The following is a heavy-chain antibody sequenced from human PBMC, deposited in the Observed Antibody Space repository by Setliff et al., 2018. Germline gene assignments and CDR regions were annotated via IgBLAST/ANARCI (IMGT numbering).Heavy chain of an antibody. D-gene: IGHD3-3*01. CDR3: ARDRYYNSWSGTSITAPHDAFDI. CDR2: INANTGGT. CDR1: GNRFTDYF. V-gene: IGHV1-2*02. Sequence: GASVKVSCKASGNRFTDYFLHWVRQAPGQGLEWMGWINANTGGTREVQKFQGRVTMTRDTSIDTAYMEVSSLRSEDTAVYYCARDRYYNSWSGTSITAPHDAFDIWGQGTMVTVSS. J-gene: IGHJ3*02.